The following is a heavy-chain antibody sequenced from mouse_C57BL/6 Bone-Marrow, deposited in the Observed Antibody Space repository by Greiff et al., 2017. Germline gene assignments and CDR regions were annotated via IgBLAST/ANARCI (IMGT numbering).Heavy chain of an antibody. Sequence: QVQLQQPGAELVKPGASVKLSCKASGYTFTSYWMHWVKQRPGQGLEWIGMIHPNSCSHNYNEKFKSKATLTVDKSSSTAYMPLSSLTSDDSAVYYCARQLRPFFDYWGQGTTLTVSS. CDR1: GYTFTSYW. D-gene: IGHD3-2*02. J-gene: IGHJ2*01. V-gene: IGHV1-64*01. CDR3: ARQLRPFFDY. CDR2: IHPNSCSH.